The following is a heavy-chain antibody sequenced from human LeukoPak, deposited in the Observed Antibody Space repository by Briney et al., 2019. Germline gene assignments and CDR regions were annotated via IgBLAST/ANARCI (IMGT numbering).Heavy chain of an antibody. J-gene: IGHJ4*02. CDR3: ARDRGSDWYGDFRY. V-gene: IGHV3-53*01. D-gene: IGHD6-19*01. CDR1: GFTVSSNY. Sequence: GGSLRLSCAASGFTVSSNYMRSVRQDPGKGLEWVSVIYSGGSTYNADSVKGRFTISRDNSKSMLYLQLNSLRAEDTAVYYCARDRGSDWYGDFRYWGQGTLVTVSS. CDR2: IYSGGST.